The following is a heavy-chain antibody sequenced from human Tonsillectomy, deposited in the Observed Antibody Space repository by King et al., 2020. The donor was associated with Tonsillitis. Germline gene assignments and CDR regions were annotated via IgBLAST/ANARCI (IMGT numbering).Heavy chain of an antibody. J-gene: IGHJ5*02. D-gene: IGHD5-18*01. CDR1: GGSISRYY. CDR2: ISYSGST. V-gene: IGHV4-59*01. Sequence: VQLQESGPGLVKPSETLSLTCTVSGGSISRYYWSWIRQPPGKGLEWIGYISYSGSTNYNPSLKSRFTVSLDTSKNQFSLKLSSVTAADTAVYYCAREGGSYSSGLNWFDPWGQGTLVTVSS. CDR3: AREGGSYSSGLNWFDP.